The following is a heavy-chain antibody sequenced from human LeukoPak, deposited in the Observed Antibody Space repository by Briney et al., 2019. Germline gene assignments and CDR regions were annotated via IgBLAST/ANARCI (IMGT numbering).Heavy chain of an antibody. CDR2: FYYSGST. Sequence: SETLSLTCTVSGDSISSHYWSWVRQPPGKGLEWIGHFYYSGSTNYNPSLKSRVTISVDTSRNQFSLKLTSVIAADTAVYYCARGQGGNYYLNYFDYWGQGALVTVSS. V-gene: IGHV4-59*11. CDR3: ARGQGGNYYLNYFDY. CDR1: GDSISSHY. J-gene: IGHJ4*02. D-gene: IGHD1-26*01.